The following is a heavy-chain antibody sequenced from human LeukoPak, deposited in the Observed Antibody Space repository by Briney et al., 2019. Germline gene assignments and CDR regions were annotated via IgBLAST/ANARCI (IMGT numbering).Heavy chain of an antibody. Sequence: GGSLRLSCAASGFTFSNYWMHWVRQAPGKGLVWVSRINSDGSSTSYADSVKGRFTISRDNAKNTLYLQMNSLRAEDTAVYFCATWGSRSSWYVDYWGQGTMVTVSS. V-gene: IGHV3-74*01. D-gene: IGHD6-13*01. J-gene: IGHJ4*02. CDR2: INSDGSST. CDR1: GFTFSNYW. CDR3: ATWGSRSSWYVDY.